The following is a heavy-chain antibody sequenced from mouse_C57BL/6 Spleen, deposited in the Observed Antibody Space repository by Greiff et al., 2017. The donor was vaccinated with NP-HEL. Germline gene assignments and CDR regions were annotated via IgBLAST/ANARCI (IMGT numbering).Heavy chain of an antibody. CDR1: GYAFSSSW. CDR2: IYPGDGDT. Sequence: QVQLQQSGPELVKPGASVKISCKASGYAFSSSWMNWVKQRPGKGLEWIGRIYPGDGDTNYNGKFKGKATLTADKSSSTAYLQLSSLTSEDSAVYFCASSTMVTTRAMYYWGQGTSVTVSS. D-gene: IGHD2-1*01. CDR3: ASSTMVTTRAMYY. J-gene: IGHJ4*01. V-gene: IGHV1-82*01.